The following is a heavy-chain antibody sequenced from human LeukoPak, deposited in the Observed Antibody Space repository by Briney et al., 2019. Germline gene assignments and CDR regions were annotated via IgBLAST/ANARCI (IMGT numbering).Heavy chain of an antibody. V-gene: IGHV3-23*01. Sequence: PGESRRLSCAASEFTFTSFGMSWVRQAPRKGLEWVSSMNAGGFIYYADSVKGRFTISRDISKNTLYLQMNNLRAEDTAVYYCTSDYPNYYFYMDVWGKGTTVTVSS. CDR3: TSDYPNYYFYMDV. CDR2: MNAGGFI. D-gene: IGHD4-11*01. J-gene: IGHJ6*03. CDR1: EFTFTSFG.